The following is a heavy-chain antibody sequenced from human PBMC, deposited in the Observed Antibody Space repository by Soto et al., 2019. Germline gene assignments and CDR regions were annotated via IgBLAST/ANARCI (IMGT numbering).Heavy chain of an antibody. J-gene: IGHJ4*02. CDR3: TRGGTTTTYWGLFSY. Sequence: EVQLVESGGGLVQPGGSLRLSCAASGFTFSNYWIHWVRQVPGKGLVWVSRVNSDGTSTSYADFVKGRFTITSDNAKNTVYLQMDNLGADDTAVYYCTRGGTTTTYWGLFSYWGQGALVAVSS. V-gene: IGHV3-74*03. CDR1: GFTFSNYW. D-gene: IGHD7-27*01. CDR2: VNSDGTST.